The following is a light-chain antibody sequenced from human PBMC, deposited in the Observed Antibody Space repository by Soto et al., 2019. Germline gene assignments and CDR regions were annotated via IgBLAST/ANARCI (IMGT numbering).Light chain of an antibody. J-gene: IGLJ1*01. CDR1: SSDVGAYDY. Sequence: SSLTQPASLSGSPGHSITISCPGTSSDVGAYDYVSWYQQHPDKAPKLMIYEVSNRPSGVSNRFSGSKSVNTATLTISGLQAEDEADYYCCSYTSSSTRVFGTGTKVTVL. CDR3: CSYTSSSTRV. CDR2: EVS. V-gene: IGLV2-14*03.